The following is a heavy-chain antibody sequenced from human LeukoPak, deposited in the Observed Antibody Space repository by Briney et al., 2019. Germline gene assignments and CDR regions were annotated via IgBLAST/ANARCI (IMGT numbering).Heavy chain of an antibody. CDR3: ARASAQWSDY. D-gene: IGHD2-15*01. V-gene: IGHV1-18*01. Sequence: ASVTVSCKASDYTFTNYGISWMRQAPGQGLEWMGWISAYNGNTKYAQKFQGRVTLTTDTSTSTAYMELRSLRSDDTAIYYCARASAQWSDYWGQGTLVTVSS. CDR1: DYTFTNYG. J-gene: IGHJ4*02. CDR2: ISAYNGNT.